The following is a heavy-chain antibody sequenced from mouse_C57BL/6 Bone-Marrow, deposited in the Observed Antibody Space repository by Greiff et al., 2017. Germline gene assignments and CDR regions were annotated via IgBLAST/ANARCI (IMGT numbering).Heavy chain of an antibody. CDR3: VRETPAGRYYFDY. J-gene: IGHJ2*01. CDR1: GFTFNTYA. CDR2: MRSKSSNYET. Sequence: EVKLLESGGGLVQPKGSLKLSCAASGFTFNTYAMHWVRQAPGKGLEWVARMRSKSSNYETYYADSVKDRFTISRDDSQSMIYLQMSNLKTEDTAMYYCVRETPAGRYYFDYWGQGTTLTVSS. V-gene: IGHV10-3*01.